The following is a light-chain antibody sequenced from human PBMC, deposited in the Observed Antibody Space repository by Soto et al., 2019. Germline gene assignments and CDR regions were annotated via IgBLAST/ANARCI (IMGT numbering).Light chain of an antibody. CDR1: SSNIGNNF. CDR3: GTWDSSLSAL. V-gene: IGLV1-51*01. J-gene: IGLJ2*01. CDR2: DNN. Sequence: QSVLTQPPSVSAAPGQKVTISCSGSSSNIGNNFVSWYQQFSGTAPKLLIFDNNKRVSGIPDRFSGSKSGTSATLGITGLQTGDEADYYCGTWDSSLSALFGGGTKLTVL.